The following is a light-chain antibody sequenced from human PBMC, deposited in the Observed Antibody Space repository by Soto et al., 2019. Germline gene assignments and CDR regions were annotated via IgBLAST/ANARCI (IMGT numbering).Light chain of an antibody. CDR1: QGVDSD. J-gene: IGKJ4*01. Sequence: IQMTQSPSSLSASVGDRVTITCRASQGVDSDLSWYQQKPGKAPKLLIYGASNLHSEVPSRFSGRGSGTLFTLTISSLQPADEASYFCQQSYSTLVLTFRGGTKVELK. CDR2: GAS. CDR3: QQSYSTLVLT. V-gene: IGKV1-39*01.